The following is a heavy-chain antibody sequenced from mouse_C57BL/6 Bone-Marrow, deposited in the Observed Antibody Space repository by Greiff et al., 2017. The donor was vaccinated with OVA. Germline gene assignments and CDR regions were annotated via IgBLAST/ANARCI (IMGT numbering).Heavy chain of an antibody. J-gene: IGHJ1*03. Sequence: VQLQQSGPELVKPGASVKISCKASGYTFTDYYMNWVKQSHGKSLEWIGDINPNNGGTSYNQKFKGKATLTVDKSSSTAYMELRSLTSEDSAVYYGARHYYGSSYWYFDVWGTGTTVTVSS. D-gene: IGHD1-1*01. CDR1: GYTFTDYY. CDR2: INPNNGGT. CDR3: ARHYYGSSYWYFDV. V-gene: IGHV1-26*01.